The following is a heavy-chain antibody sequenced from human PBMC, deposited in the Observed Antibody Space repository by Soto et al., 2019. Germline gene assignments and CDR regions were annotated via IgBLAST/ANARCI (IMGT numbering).Heavy chain of an antibody. J-gene: IGHJ4*02. CDR2: IKHDGSVQ. CDR1: GFTFSGYW. D-gene: IGHD4-4*01. Sequence: EVQLLESGGGLVQPGGSLRLSCEASGFTFSGYWMSWVRQAPGKGLEWVADIKHDGSVQYYVDSVKGRLTISRDNAKKQLYLQMNGLRAEDTALYYCARAPYSNAWYRFDLWGQGTLVTVSS. V-gene: IGHV3-7*03. CDR3: ARAPYSNAWYRFDL.